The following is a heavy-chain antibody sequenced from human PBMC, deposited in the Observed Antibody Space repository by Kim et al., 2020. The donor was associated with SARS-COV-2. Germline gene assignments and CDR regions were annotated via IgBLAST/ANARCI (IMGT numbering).Heavy chain of an antibody. CDR3: AKDYYSHLRHLVSYGDYSDV. J-gene: IGHJ6*02. CDR2: ISGSGGST. CDR1: GFTFSSYA. D-gene: IGHD4-17*01. V-gene: IGHV3-23*01. Sequence: GGSLRLSCAASGFTFSSYAMSWVRQAPGKGLEWVSAISGSGGSTYYADSVKGRFTISRDNSKNTLYLQMNSLRAEDTAVYYCAKDYYSHLRHLVSYGDYSDVWGQGTTVTVSS.